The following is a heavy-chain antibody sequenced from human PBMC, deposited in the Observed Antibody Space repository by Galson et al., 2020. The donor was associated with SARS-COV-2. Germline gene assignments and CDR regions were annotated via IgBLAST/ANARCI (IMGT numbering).Heavy chain of an antibody. CDR2: ISHSGGT. CDR3: ARLHYGEYAPEAFDI. V-gene: IGHV4-30-2*01. J-gene: IGHJ3*02. Sequence: SETLSLTCAVSGTPISSGSYSWNWLRQPPGQGLACTGYISHSGGTYYNPSLKIRVTISGDRSKNQFSLRLSSVTAADTAVYYCARLHYGEYAPEAFDIWGPGTRVTVAS. CDR1: GTPISSGSYS. D-gene: IGHD4-17*01.